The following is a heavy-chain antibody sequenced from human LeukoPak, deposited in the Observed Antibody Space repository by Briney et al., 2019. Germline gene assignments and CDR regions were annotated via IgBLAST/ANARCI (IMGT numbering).Heavy chain of an antibody. CDR3: ARDSAGNDY. CDR2: IKQDGSEK. Sequence: GGSLRLSCVASGFTFSTYLMSWVRQAPGKGLEWVANIKQDGSEKYYVDFVKGRFTISRDNAKNSLYLQMNSLRAEDTAMYYCARDSAGNDYWGQGTLVTVSS. D-gene: IGHD6-13*01. J-gene: IGHJ4*02. CDR1: GFTFSTYL. V-gene: IGHV3-7*01.